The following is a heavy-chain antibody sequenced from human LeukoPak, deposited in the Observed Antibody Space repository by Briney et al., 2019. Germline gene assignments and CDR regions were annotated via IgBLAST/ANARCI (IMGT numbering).Heavy chain of an antibody. J-gene: IGHJ3*02. CDR2: ISGSGGST. CDR3: AKDGGGSDAFDI. Sequence: TGGSLRLSCAASGFTFRSYAMSWVRQAPGKGLEWVSAISGSGGSTYYADSVKGRFTISRDNSKNTLYLEMNSLRAEDTAVYYCAKDGGGSDAFDIWGQGTMVTVSS. D-gene: IGHD3-16*01. V-gene: IGHV3-23*01. CDR1: GFTFRSYA.